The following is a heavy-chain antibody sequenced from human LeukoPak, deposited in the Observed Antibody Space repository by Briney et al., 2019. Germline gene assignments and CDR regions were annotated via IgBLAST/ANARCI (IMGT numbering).Heavy chain of an antibody. CDR3: ARVRQQQLVPHWYFDL. V-gene: IGHV3-23*01. CDR1: GFNLSNFA. J-gene: IGHJ2*01. CDR2: ISGSGGST. D-gene: IGHD6-13*01. Sequence: GGSLRLSCAASGFNLSNFAINWVRQAPGKGLEWVSAISGSGGSTYYADSVKGRFTISRDNSKNTLYLQMNSLRAEDTAVYYCARVRQQQLVPHWYFDLWGRGTLVTVSS.